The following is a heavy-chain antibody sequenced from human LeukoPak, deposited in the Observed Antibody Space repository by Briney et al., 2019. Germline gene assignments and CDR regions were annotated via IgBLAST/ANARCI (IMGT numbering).Heavy chain of an antibody. CDR2: ISGSGGST. Sequence: GGSLRVSCAASGFTFSSYAMSWVRQAPGKGLEWVSAISGSGGSTYYADSVKGRFTISRDNSKNTLYLQMNSLRAEDTAVYYCAKGATVVTTYYYYMDVWGKGTTVTVSS. CDR3: AKGATVVTTYYYYMDV. D-gene: IGHD4-23*01. V-gene: IGHV3-23*01. J-gene: IGHJ6*03. CDR1: GFTFSSYA.